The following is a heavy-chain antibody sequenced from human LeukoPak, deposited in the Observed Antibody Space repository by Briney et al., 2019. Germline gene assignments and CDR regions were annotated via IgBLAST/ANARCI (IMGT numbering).Heavy chain of an antibody. CDR2: IIPIFGTA. CDR3: ARDDSSSYYYFDY. Sequence: SSVKVSCKASGGTFSSYAISWVRQAPGQGLEWMGGIIPIFGTADYAQKFQGRVTITADKSTSTAYMELSSLRSEDTAVYYCARDDSSSYYYFDYWGQGTLVTVSS. CDR1: GGTFSSYA. J-gene: IGHJ4*02. V-gene: IGHV1-69*06. D-gene: IGHD6-6*01.